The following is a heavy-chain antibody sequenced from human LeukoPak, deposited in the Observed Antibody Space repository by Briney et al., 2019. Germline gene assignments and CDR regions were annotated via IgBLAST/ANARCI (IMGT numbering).Heavy chain of an antibody. V-gene: IGHV1-2*02. CDR3: ATNRWVTTYRSLDY. CDR1: GYTFTGYY. D-gene: IGHD4-17*01. J-gene: IGHJ4*02. Sequence: ASVKVSCKASGYTFTGYYMHWVRQAPGQGLEWMGWINPNSGGTNYAQKFQGRVTMTRDTSISTAYMELSRLRSDDTAVYYCATNRWVTTYRSLDYWGQGTLVTVSS. CDR2: INPNSGGT.